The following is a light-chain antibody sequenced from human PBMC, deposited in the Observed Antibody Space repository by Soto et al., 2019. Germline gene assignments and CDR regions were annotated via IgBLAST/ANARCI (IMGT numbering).Light chain of an antibody. CDR3: QQYNIYQYT. CDR1: QSLTGR. CDR2: DVS. Sequence: DIQMTQSPSTLSASIGDRVTLTCRASQSLTGRLAWYQQKPGRPPKLLIYDVSILEIGVPSRFSGSEYGTDFTHTISSLRPDDFANFYCQQYNIYQYTFGQGTRLDI. J-gene: IGKJ2*01. V-gene: IGKV1-5*01.